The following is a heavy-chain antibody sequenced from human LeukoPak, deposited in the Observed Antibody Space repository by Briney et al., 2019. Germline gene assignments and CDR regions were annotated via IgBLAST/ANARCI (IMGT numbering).Heavy chain of an antibody. Sequence: GGSLRLSCTTSGFTFGDYAMTWVLQAPGKGLEWVGFIASETYGGTAEYAASVKGRFIISRDDSKSIAYLQMNSLKTEDTAVYYCTRDQTPYYWGQGTLVTVSS. J-gene: IGHJ4*02. CDR2: IASETYGGTA. CDR3: TRDQTPYY. V-gene: IGHV3-49*04. CDR1: GFTFGDYA.